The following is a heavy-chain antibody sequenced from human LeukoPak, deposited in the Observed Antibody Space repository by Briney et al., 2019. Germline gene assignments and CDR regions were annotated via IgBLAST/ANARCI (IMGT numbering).Heavy chain of an antibody. D-gene: IGHD1-26*01. V-gene: IGHV3-23*01. CDR1: GFDFSAYA. CDR2: IGGGDT. Sequence: GGSLRLSCAASGFDFSAYAMSWVRQAPGKGLEWVAGIGGGDTHYADSVKGRFTISRDNSKSMVELQMSSLRAEDTAVYYCAKDGQSFNSMWDYLDSWGRGTLVTVSS. CDR3: AKDGQSFNSMWDYLDS. J-gene: IGHJ4*02.